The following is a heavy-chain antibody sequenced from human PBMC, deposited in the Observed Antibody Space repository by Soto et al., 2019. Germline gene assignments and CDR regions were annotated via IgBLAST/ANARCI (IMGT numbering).Heavy chain of an antibody. Sequence: QVQLQESGPGLVKPSQTLSLTCTVSGGSISSGGYYWSWIRQHPGKGLEWIGYIYYSGSTYYNPSLKSRVTISVDTSKNQFSLKLSSVTAADTAVYYCARGDEYCSSTSCYAFDYWGQGTLVTVSS. CDR1: GGSISSGGYY. D-gene: IGHD2-2*01. CDR2: IYYSGST. V-gene: IGHV4-31*03. CDR3: ARGDEYCSSTSCYAFDY. J-gene: IGHJ4*02.